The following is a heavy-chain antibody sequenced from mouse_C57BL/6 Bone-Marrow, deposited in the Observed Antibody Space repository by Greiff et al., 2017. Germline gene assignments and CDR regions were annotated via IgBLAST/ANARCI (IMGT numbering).Heavy chain of an antibody. CDR1: GYTFTNYW. D-gene: IGHD1-1*01. CDR3: ARYYGSTLFDY. J-gene: IGHJ2*01. Sequence: VQLQQSGAELVRPGTSVKMSCKASGYTFTNYWIGWAKQRPGHGLEWIGDIYPGGGYTTYNAKFKGKATLTADKSSSTAYMQCSSLTSEDSAIYYCARYYGSTLFDYWGQGTTLTVSS. V-gene: IGHV1-63*01. CDR2: IYPGGGYT.